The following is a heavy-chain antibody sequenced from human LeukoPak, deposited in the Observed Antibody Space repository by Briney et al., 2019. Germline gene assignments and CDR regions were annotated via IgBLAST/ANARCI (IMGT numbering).Heavy chain of an antibody. CDR3: AGDGGLGGSYYAIDY. J-gene: IGHJ4*02. CDR2: ISAYNGNT. V-gene: IGHV1-18*01. Sequence: ASVKVSCKASGYTFTSYGISWVRQAPGQGLEWMGWISAYNGNTNYAQKLQGRVTMTTDTSSSTAYMELSSLRSEDTAVYYCAGDGGLGGSYYAIDYWGQGTLVTVSS. CDR1: GYTFTSYG. D-gene: IGHD1-26*01.